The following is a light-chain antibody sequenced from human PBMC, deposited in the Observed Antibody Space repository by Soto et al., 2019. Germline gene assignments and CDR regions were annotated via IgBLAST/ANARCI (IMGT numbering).Light chain of an antibody. CDR3: SSYAGSNSYV. CDR2: EVS. Sequence: QSVLAQPASVSGSPGQSITISCTGTSSDVGGYNYVSWYQQLPGKAPKLLIYEVSNRPSGVSNRFSGSKSGNTASLTVSGLQAEDEADYYCSSYAGSNSYVFGTGTKVTVL. V-gene: IGLV2-14*01. CDR1: SSDVGGYNY. J-gene: IGLJ1*01.